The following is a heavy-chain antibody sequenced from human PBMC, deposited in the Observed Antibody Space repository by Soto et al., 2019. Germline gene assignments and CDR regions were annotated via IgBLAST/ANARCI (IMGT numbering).Heavy chain of an antibody. Sequence: ASVKVSCKASGGTFSSYAISWVRQAPGQGLEWMGGIIPIFGTANYAQKFQGRVTITADKSTSTAYMELSSLRSEDTAVYFCARWGGFCPDAVCAAPFDPWGQGTLVTVSS. D-gene: IGHD2-8*01. CDR3: ARWGGFCPDAVCAAPFDP. CDR2: IIPIFGTA. CDR1: GGTFSSYA. V-gene: IGHV1-69*06. J-gene: IGHJ5*02.